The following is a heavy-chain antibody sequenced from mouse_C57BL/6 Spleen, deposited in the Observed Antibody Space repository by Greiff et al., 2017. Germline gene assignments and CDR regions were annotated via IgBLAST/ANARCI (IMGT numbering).Heavy chain of an antibody. CDR3: ARLTGTGWFAY. J-gene: IGHJ3*01. D-gene: IGHD4-1*01. CDR2: IYPGDGDT. Sequence: VQRVESGPELVKPGASVKISCKASGYAFSSSWMNWVKQRPGKGLEWIGRIYPGDGDTNYNGKFKGKATLTADKSSSTAYMQLSSLTSEDSAVYFCARLTGTGWFAYWGQGTLVTVSA. CDR1: GYAFSSSW. V-gene: IGHV1-82*01.